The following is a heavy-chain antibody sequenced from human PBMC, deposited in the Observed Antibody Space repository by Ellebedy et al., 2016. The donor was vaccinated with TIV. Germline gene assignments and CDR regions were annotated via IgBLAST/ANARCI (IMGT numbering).Heavy chain of an antibody. CDR2: IYYSGST. CDR1: GGSISSSSYY. D-gene: IGHD2-8*01. V-gene: IGHV4-39*01. CDR3: AATIVATSIVLMGY. Sequence: SETLSLXXTVSGGSISSSSYYWGWIRQPPGKGLEWIGSIYYSGSTYYNPSLKSRVTISVDTSKNQFSLKLSSVTAADTAVYYCAATIVATSIVLMGYWGQGTLVTVSS. J-gene: IGHJ4*02.